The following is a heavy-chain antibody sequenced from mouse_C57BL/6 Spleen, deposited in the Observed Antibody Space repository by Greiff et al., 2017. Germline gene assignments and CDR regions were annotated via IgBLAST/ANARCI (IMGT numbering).Heavy chain of an antibody. V-gene: IGHV5-6*01. CDR2: ISSGGSYT. J-gene: IGHJ2*01. CDR1: GFTFSSYG. Sequence: VQLQQSGGDLVKPGGSLKLSCAASGFTFSSYGMSWVRQTPDKRLEWVATISSGGSYTYYPDSVKGRFTISRDNAKNTLYLQMSSLKSEDTAMYYCARRYGNYGFYYFDYWGQGTTLTVSS. D-gene: IGHD2-10*02. CDR3: ARRYGNYGFYYFDY.